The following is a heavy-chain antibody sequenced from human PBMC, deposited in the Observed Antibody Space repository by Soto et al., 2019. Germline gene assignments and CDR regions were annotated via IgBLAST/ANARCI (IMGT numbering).Heavy chain of an antibody. CDR1: GGTSSSYA. CDR2: IIPIFGTA. J-gene: IGHJ4*02. D-gene: IGHD5-18*01. V-gene: IGHV1-69*13. Sequence: SVKVSCKASGGTSSSYAISWVRQAPGQGLEWMGGIIPIFGTANYAQKFQGRVTITADESTSTAYMELSSLRSEDTAVYYCAREESLRGYSYGFDYWGQGTLVTVSS. CDR3: AREESLRGYSYGFDY.